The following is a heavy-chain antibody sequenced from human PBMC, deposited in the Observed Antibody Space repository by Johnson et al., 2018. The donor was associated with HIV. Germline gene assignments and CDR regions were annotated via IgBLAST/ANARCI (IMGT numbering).Heavy chain of an antibody. Sequence: EVQLVESGGGVVQPGRSLRLSCAASAFTLTNYAIHWVRQAPGKGLVWVSRINSDGSSTSYADSVTGRFTISRAHAKNSLYLQMNSLRVEDTAVYYCAKDKEYSSSPGAFDIWGQGTMVTVSS. CDR2: INSDGSST. CDR3: AKDKEYSSSPGAFDI. D-gene: IGHD6-6*01. V-gene: IGHV3-74*01. J-gene: IGHJ3*02. CDR1: AFTLTNYA.